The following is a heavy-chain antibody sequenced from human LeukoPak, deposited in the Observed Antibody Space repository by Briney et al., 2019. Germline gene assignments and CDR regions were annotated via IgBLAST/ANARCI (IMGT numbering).Heavy chain of an antibody. CDR1: GGSFSGYY. Sequence: SETLSLTCAVYGGSFSGYYWSWIRQPPGKGLEWIGEIDHSGSTNYNPSLKSRVTISVDTSKNQFSLKLSSVTAADTAVYYCARGQSGFWSGYYTGSGLGFDYWGQGTLVTVSS. V-gene: IGHV4-34*01. CDR3: ARGQSGFWSGYYTGSGLGFDY. J-gene: IGHJ4*02. D-gene: IGHD3-3*01. CDR2: IDHSGST.